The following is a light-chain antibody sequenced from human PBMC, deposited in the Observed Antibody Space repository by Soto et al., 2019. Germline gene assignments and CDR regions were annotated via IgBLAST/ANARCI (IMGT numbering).Light chain of an antibody. V-gene: IGKV3-20*01. CDR1: QSVSSSY. Sequence: VVFTQXXXXLXCSXXXRGTLXXRASQSVSSSYLAWYQQKPGQAPRLLIYGASSRATGIPDRFSGSGSGTDFTLTISRLEPEDFAVYYCQQYGSSPITFGQGTRLEIK. CDR2: GAS. J-gene: IGKJ5*01. CDR3: QQYGSSPIT.